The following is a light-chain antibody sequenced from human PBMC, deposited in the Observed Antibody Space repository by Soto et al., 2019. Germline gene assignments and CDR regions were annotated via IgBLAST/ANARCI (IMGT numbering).Light chain of an antibody. Sequence: EIVLTQSPGTLSLSPGERATLSCRASQSVRSNNLAWYQQKPGQAPRLLIYGASSRATGIPDRFSGSGSGTDFTLTISRLEPEDFAVYYCQQYGSSPTWTFGQGTKVEIK. CDR1: QSVRSNN. J-gene: IGKJ1*01. V-gene: IGKV3-20*01. CDR3: QQYGSSPTWT. CDR2: GAS.